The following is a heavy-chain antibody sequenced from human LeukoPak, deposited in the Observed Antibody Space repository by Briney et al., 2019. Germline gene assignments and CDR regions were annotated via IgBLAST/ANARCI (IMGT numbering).Heavy chain of an antibody. V-gene: IGHV1-8*02. D-gene: IGHD6-13*01. CDR3: ARRFHSSSWYGAFDI. CDR1: GGTFSGYA. Sequence: VASVKVSCKASGGTFSGYAISWVRQATGQGLEWMGWMNPNSGNTGYAQKFQGRVTMTRNTSISTAYMELSSLRSEDTAVYYCARRFHSSSWYGAFDIWGQGTMVTVSS. J-gene: IGHJ3*02. CDR2: MNPNSGNT.